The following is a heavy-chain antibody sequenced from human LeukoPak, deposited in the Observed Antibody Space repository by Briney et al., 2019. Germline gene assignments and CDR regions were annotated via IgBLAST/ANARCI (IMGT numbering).Heavy chain of an antibody. V-gene: IGHV3-20*04. CDR2: INWNGGST. J-gene: IGHJ4*02. CDR3: AKSGYNRFDY. D-gene: IGHD5-24*01. CDR1: GFTFSSYD. Sequence: PGGSLRLSCAASGFTFSSYDMHWVRQAPGKGLEWVSGINWNGGSTGYTDSVKGRFTISRDNAKNSLYLQMNSLRAEDTAVYYCAKSGYNRFDYWGQGTLVTVPS.